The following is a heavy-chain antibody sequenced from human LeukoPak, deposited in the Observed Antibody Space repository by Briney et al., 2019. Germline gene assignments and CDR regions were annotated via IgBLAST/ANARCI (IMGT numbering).Heavy chain of an antibody. CDR3: ARMSRVRWLSLLSYRFDP. J-gene: IGHJ5*02. CDR2: ISSGSSYI. CDR1: GFTFSSYS. D-gene: IGHD5-24*01. Sequence: GGSLRLSCAASGFTFSSYSMNWVRQAPGKGLEWVSSISSGSSYIYYADSVKGRFTISRDNAKNSLYLQMNSLRSEDTAVYYCARMSRVRWLSLLSYRFDPWGQGTLVTVSS. V-gene: IGHV3-21*04.